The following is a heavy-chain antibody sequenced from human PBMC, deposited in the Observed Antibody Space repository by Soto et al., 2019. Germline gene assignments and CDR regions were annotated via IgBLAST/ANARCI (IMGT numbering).Heavy chain of an antibody. CDR1: GASVSSSSYY. Sequence: SETLSLTCTVSGASVSSSSYYWNWIRQPPGKGLEWIGYIYYSGSTNYNPSLKSRVTISVDTSKNQFSLILSSVTAADTAVYYCAREIWRVTGTPVRYYYGMDVWGQGTTVTVSS. D-gene: IGHD1-20*01. J-gene: IGHJ6*02. CDR3: AREIWRVTGTPVRYYYGMDV. CDR2: IYYSGST. V-gene: IGHV4-61*01.